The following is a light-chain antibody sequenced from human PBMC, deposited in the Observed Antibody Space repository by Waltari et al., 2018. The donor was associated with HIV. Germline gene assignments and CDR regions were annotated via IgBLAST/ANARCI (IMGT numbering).Light chain of an antibody. CDR1: GLGDKY. CDR3: QAWDRSTVV. Sequence: SFELTQPPSVSVSPGQTAIITCSGDGLGDKYACWYQQKPGQSPVLVIYEDNTRPSGFPERFAGSNSGHTATLSISGTQPMDEADYYCQAWDRSTVVFGGGTNLTVL. CDR2: EDN. V-gene: IGLV3-1*01. J-gene: IGLJ2*01.